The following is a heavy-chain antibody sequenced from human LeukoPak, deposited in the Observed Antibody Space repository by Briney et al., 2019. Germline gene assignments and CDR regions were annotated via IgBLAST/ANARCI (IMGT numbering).Heavy chain of an antibody. CDR1: GFTFSTYA. CDR2: ISSSASTI. V-gene: IGHV3-48*03. Sequence: GGSLRLSCAASGFTFSTYAIHWVRQAPGKGLEWVSYISSSASTIYYADSVKGRFTISRDNAKNSLYLQMNSLRAEDTAVYYCARATSDYWGQGTLVTVSS. CDR3: ARATSDY. J-gene: IGHJ4*02.